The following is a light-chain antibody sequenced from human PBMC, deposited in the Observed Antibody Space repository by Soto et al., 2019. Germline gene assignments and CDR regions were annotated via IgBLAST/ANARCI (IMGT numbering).Light chain of an antibody. CDR3: SLYAGSNNVV. Sequence: QSALTQPPSASGSPGQSVAISCTGTSSDIGAYKFVSWYQQHPGKAPKLIIYEVSIRPSGVPDRFSGSKSGNTASLTVSGLLDEDEADYCCSLYAGSNNVVFGGGTKLTVL. J-gene: IGLJ2*01. CDR2: EVS. V-gene: IGLV2-8*01. CDR1: SSDIGAYKF.